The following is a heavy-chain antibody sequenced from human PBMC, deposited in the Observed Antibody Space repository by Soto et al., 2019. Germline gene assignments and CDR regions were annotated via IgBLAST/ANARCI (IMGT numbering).Heavy chain of an antibody. CDR3: AKDIVVVPAASDY. V-gene: IGHV3-23*01. D-gene: IGHD2-2*01. J-gene: IGHJ4*02. Sequence: EVQLLESGGGLVQPGGSLRLSCAASGFTFSSYAMSWVRQAPGKGLEWVSAISGSGGSTYYADSVKGRFTISRDNSKNTLYLQMKSLRAEDTAVYYCAKDIVVVPAASDYWGQGTLVTVSS. CDR1: GFTFSSYA. CDR2: ISGSGGST.